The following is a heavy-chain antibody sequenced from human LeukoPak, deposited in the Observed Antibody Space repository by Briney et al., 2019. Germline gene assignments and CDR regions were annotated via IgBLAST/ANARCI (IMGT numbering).Heavy chain of an antibody. CDR3: AKGDVTMIVEYFDY. V-gene: IGHV3-30*02. J-gene: IGHJ4*02. CDR1: AFSFSSYG. D-gene: IGHD3-22*01. CDR2: IRYDGSNK. Sequence: PGGSLRLSCAASAFSFSSYGMHWVRPAPAGGLEWVAFIRYDGSNKYYADSVKGRFTISRDNSKNTLYLQMNSLRAEDTTVYYCAKGDVTMIVEYFDYWGQGTLVTVSS.